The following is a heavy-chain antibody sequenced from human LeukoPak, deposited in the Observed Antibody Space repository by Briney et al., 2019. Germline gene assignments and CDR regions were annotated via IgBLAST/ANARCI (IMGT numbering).Heavy chain of an antibody. CDR1: GYTFTGYY. Sequence: KVSCKASGYTFTGYYMHWVRQASGQGPEWMGWINPNSGGTNYAQKFQGRVTITQNSSVTTVYMELSSLTSEDTAVYYCARRGLVAGIYDLVYGFDLWGQGTMVTVSS. J-gene: IGHJ3*01. D-gene: IGHD3/OR15-3a*01. V-gene: IGHV1-2*02. CDR3: ARRGLVAGIYDLVYGFDL. CDR2: INPNSGGT.